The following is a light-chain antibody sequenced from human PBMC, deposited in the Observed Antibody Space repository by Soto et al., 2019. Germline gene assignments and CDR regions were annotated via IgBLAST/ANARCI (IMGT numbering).Light chain of an antibody. Sequence: QSVLTQPASVSGSPGQSITISCTGTSSDVGSYNLVSWYQQHPGKAPKLKIYEVNKRPSGVSNRFTGSKSGNTASLTISGLQAEDEADYYCCSYAGSSSDVFGTGTKVTVL. CDR2: EVN. J-gene: IGLJ1*01. V-gene: IGLV2-23*02. CDR1: SSDVGSYNL. CDR3: CSYAGSSSDV.